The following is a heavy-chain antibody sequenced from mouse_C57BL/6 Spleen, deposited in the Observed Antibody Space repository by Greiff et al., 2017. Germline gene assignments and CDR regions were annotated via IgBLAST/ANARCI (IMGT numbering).Heavy chain of an antibody. CDR1: GFSLTSYG. D-gene: IGHD1-1*01. J-gene: IGHJ4*01. Sequence: VKLQESGPGLVAPSQSLSIPCTVSGFSLTSYGVHWVRQPPGKGLEWLVVIWSDGSTTYNSALKSRLSISKDDSKSQVFLKMNSLQTDDTAMYSCARHRGSSYAMDYWGQGTSVTVSS. V-gene: IGHV2-6-1*01. CDR3: ARHRGSSYAMDY. CDR2: IWSDGST.